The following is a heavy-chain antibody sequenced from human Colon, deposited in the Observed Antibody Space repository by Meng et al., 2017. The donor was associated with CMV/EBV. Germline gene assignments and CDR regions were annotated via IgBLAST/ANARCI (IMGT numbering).Heavy chain of an antibody. J-gene: IGHJ4*02. V-gene: IGHV4-31*03. CDR2: IYYSGST. CDR3: AREGRYGPFDY. CDR1: GGSISSGGYY. Sequence: TCTVSGGSISSGGYYWSWIRQHPGKGLEWIGYIYYSGSTYYNPSLKSRVTISVDTSKNQFSLKLSSVTAADTAVYYCAREGRYGPFDYRGQGTLVTVSS. D-gene: IGHD1-14*01.